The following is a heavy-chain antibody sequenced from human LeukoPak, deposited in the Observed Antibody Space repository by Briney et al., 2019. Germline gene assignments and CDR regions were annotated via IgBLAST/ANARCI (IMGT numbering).Heavy chain of an antibody. CDR1: GFTFSSYW. V-gene: IGHV3-7*01. CDR3: ARGPTPEYSSAFDY. Sequence: GGSLSLSCAASGFTFSSYWMSWVRQAPGKGLEWVANIKQDGSEKYYVDSVKGRFTISRDNAKNSLYLQMNSLRAEDTAVYYCARGPTPEYSSAFDYWGQGTLVTVSS. J-gene: IGHJ4*02. CDR2: IKQDGSEK. D-gene: IGHD6-6*01.